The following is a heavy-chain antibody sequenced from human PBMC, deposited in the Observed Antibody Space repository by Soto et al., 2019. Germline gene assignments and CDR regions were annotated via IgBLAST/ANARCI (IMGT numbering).Heavy chain of an antibody. CDR1: GFTFSSDG. Sequence: QVQLVESGGSVVQPGRSLRLSCAASGFTFSSDGMHWVRQAPGKWLEWVAVIWYDGSNKYYADSVKGRFTISRDNSKNTLYLQMNSLRAEDTAVYYCAREYRRSRYFDLWGRGTLVTVSS. V-gene: IGHV3-33*01. J-gene: IGHJ2*01. D-gene: IGHD2-2*02. CDR2: IWYDGSNK. CDR3: AREYRRSRYFDL.